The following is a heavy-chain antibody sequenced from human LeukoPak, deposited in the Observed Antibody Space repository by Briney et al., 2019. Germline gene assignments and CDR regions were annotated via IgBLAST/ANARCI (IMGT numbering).Heavy chain of an antibody. Sequence: GGSLRLSCAASGFTFSSYAMHWVRQAPGKGLEYVSAIGSNGGSTYYANSVKGRFTIYRDNSKNTLYLQMGSLRAEDTAVYYCAKRHSSGWYVFDYWGQGTLVTVSS. CDR3: AKRHSSGWYVFDY. CDR1: GFTFSSYA. D-gene: IGHD6-19*01. V-gene: IGHV3-64*01. CDR2: IGSNGGST. J-gene: IGHJ4*02.